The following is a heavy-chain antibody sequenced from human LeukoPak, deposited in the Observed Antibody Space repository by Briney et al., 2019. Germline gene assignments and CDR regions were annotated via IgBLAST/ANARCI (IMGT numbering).Heavy chain of an antibody. CDR1: GDSVSSGIYY. J-gene: IGHJ4*02. D-gene: IGHD3-16*01. CDR2: IHYSGST. V-gene: IGHV4-61*01. Sequence: KPPETLSLTCTVSGDSVSSGIYYWNWIRQPPGKGLEWIGYIHYSGSTTYNPSLKSRVTMSVDTSKNQFSLKLNSVTGADTAIYYCARLRRSGNYAFDYWSQGTLVTVSS. CDR3: ARLRRSGNYAFDY.